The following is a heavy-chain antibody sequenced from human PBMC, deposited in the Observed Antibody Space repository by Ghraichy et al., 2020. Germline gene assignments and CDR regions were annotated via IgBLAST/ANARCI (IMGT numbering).Heavy chain of an antibody. J-gene: IGHJ1*01. CDR1: GFSFSSYW. CDR2: VNSDGTTT. CDR3: ARGGSSYCSGISCYWGEF. V-gene: IGHV3-74*01. D-gene: IGHD2-15*01. Sequence: GGSLRLSCAASGFSFSSYWMHWVRQAPGKGLVWVSHVNSDGTTTAYADSVKGRFTVSRDNAKNTLYLQKNSLRGEDTAVYYCARGGSSYCSGISCYWGEFWGQGTLVTVSS.